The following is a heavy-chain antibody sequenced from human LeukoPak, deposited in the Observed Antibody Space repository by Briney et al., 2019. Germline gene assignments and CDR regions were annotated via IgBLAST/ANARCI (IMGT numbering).Heavy chain of an antibody. CDR2: ISGSGGST. V-gene: IGHV3-23*01. J-gene: IGHJ4*02. Sequence: PGGPLRLSCAASGFTFSSYAMSWVRQAPGKGLEWVSAISGSGGSTYYADSVKGRFTISRDNSKNTLYLQMNSLRAEDTAVYYCAKDLSKIRSSGYSYWGQGTLVTVSS. D-gene: IGHD3-22*01. CDR1: GFTFSSYA. CDR3: AKDLSKIRSSGYSY.